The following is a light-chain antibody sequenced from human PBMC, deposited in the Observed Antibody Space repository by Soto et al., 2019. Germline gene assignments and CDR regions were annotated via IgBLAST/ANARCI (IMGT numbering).Light chain of an antibody. J-gene: IGKJ1*01. CDR3: QHYETYSST. CDR2: KAS. V-gene: IGKV1-5*03. CDR1: QTISSW. Sequence: DIQMTQSPSTLSGSVGDRVTITCRASQTISSWLAWYQQKPGKAPKLLIYKASTLKSGVPSRFSGSGSGTEFTLTISSLQPDDFATYYCQHYETYSSTFGQGTKVDIK.